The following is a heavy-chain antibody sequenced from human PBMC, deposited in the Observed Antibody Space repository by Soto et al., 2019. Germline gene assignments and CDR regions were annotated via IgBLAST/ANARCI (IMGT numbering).Heavy chain of an antibody. J-gene: IGHJ6*03. D-gene: IGHD5-12*01. CDR3: ARGSGGATATLDYYYFYMDV. CDR1: GDSFNDYY. Sequence: QVQLVQSGAEVRKPGASVTVSCRSSGDSFNDYYIHWVRQAPGQGFEWMGWINPNGGVTKYAQKFQGWVSMTRDTSIRTVYMQLSSLRSDDTAVYYCARGSGGATATLDYYYFYMDVWVTGTTVNVSS. CDR2: INPNGGVT. V-gene: IGHV1-2*04.